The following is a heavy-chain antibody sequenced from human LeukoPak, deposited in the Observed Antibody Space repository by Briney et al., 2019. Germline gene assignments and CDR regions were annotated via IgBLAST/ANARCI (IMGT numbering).Heavy chain of an antibody. D-gene: IGHD4-17*01. J-gene: IGHJ4*02. CDR3: ARVVKRESGDYDDDY. V-gene: IGHV3-48*04. CDR1: GLTFSSYS. Sequence: GGSLRLSCVASGLTFSSYSMNWVRQAPGKGLELVSYIGSGSSTIYYADSVKGRFTISRDNAKSSLYLQMNSLRAEDTAVYYCARVVKRESGDYDDDYSGQGTLVTVCS. CDR2: IGSGSSTI.